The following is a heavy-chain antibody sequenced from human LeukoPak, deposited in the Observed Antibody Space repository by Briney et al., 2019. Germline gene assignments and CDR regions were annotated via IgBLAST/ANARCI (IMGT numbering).Heavy chain of an antibody. V-gene: IGHV3-30*18. J-gene: IGHJ4*02. CDR3: AKDGTPVVRYFDWDPPYYFDY. Sequence: PGGSLRLSCAASGFTFSSYGMHWVRQAPGKGLEWVAVISYDGSNKYYADSVKGRFTISRDNSKNTLYLQMSSLRAEDTAVYYCAKDGTPVVRYFDWDPPYYFDYWGQGTLVTVSS. D-gene: IGHD3-9*01. CDR1: GFTFSSYG. CDR2: ISYDGSNK.